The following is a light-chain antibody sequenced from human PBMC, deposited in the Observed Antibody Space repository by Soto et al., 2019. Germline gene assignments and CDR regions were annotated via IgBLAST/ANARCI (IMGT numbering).Light chain of an antibody. V-gene: IGLV2-8*01. CDR3: SSYAGNIGVR. CDR2: EVN. J-gene: IGLJ2*01. Sequence: QSALTQPPSASGSAGHSVTIPCTGTGIDDYDYNFVSWYQHHPGKVPKLIIFEVNKRPSGVPDRLSGSKSGTTASLTVSGLQADDEADYYCSSYAGNIGVRFGGGTKVTVL. CDR1: GIDDYDYNF.